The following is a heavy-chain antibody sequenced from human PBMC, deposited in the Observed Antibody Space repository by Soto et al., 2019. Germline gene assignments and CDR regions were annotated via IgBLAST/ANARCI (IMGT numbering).Heavy chain of an antibody. Sequence: SETLSLTCTVSGGSISSGGYYWSWIRQQPGKGLEWIGYIYYSGSTYYNPSLKSRVTISVDTSKNQFSLKLSSVTAADTAVYYCASATYYYDSSGYHYYYYYGMDVWGQGTTVTVSS. CDR3: ASATYYYDSSGYHYYYYYGMDV. D-gene: IGHD3-22*01. CDR2: IYYSGST. J-gene: IGHJ6*02. V-gene: IGHV4-31*03. CDR1: GGSISSGGYY.